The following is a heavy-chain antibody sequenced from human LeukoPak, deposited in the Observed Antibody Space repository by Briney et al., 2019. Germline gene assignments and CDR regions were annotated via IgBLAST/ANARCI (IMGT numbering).Heavy chain of an antibody. D-gene: IGHD2-2*01. J-gene: IGHJ4*02. Sequence: PGGSLRLSCAASGFTFSSYSMNWVRQAPGKGLEWVSSISSSSSYIYYVDSVKGRFTISRDNAKNSLYLQMNSLRAEDTAVYYCASSRCSSTSCYYYFDYWGQGTLVTVSS. V-gene: IGHV3-21*01. CDR3: ASSRCSSTSCYYYFDY. CDR2: ISSSSSYI. CDR1: GFTFSSYS.